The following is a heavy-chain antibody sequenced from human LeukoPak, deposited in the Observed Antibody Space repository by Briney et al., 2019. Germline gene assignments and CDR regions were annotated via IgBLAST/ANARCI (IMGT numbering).Heavy chain of an antibody. J-gene: IGHJ4*02. Sequence: GGSLRLSCAASGFTFSDYYMSWIRQAPGKGLEWVSYISSSGSTIYYADSVKGRFTISRDNAKNSLYLQMNSLRAEDTAEYYCAREVHSYGLLESYYFDCWGQGTLVTVSS. CDR2: ISSSGSTI. CDR1: GFTFSDYY. CDR3: AREVHSYGLLESYYFDC. V-gene: IGHV3-11*04. D-gene: IGHD5-18*01.